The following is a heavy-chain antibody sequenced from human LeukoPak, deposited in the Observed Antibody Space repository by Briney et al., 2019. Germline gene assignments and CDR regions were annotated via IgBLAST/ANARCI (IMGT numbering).Heavy chain of an antibody. D-gene: IGHD2/OR15-2a*01. Sequence: ASVKLSCKASGYTFTGYYMHWVRQAPGHGLERMGWINPNSGGTNYAQKFQGRVTMTRDTSISTAYMELSRLRSDDTAVYYCARVIYATYYFDYWGQGTLVTVSS. J-gene: IGHJ4*02. CDR3: ARVIYATYYFDY. CDR1: GYTFTGYY. CDR2: INPNSGGT. V-gene: IGHV1-2*02.